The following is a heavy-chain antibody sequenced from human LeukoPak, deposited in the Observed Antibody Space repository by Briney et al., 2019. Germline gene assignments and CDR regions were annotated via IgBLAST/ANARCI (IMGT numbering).Heavy chain of an antibody. V-gene: IGHV4-39*01. J-gene: IGHJ4*02. CDR3: ARHTRVEHIVVSGTFDY. CDR1: GGSISSSSYY. D-gene: IGHD2-21*01. CDR2: IYYSGST. Sequence: SETLSLTXTVSGGSISSSSYYWGWIRQPPGKGLERIGSIYYSGSTYYNPSLKSRVTISVDTSKNQFSLKLSSVTAADTAVYYCARHTRVEHIVVSGTFDYWGQGTLVTVSS.